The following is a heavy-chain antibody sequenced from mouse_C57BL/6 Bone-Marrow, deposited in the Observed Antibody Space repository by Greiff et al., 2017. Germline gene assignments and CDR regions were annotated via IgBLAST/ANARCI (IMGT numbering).Heavy chain of an antibody. Sequence: VQPPQPWAEPVKPGASVEMFRQAFGYPFTSYWITWVKQRPGQGLEWIGDSYPGSGSTNYNEKFKSKATLTVETTSSTADMPLSSLTSEDSAVYYCARPYYSNDWYFDVWGTGTTVTVSS. D-gene: IGHD2-5*01. CDR1: GYPFTSYW. CDR3: ARPYYSNDWYFDV. CDR2: SYPGSGST. V-gene: IGHV1-55*01. J-gene: IGHJ1*03.